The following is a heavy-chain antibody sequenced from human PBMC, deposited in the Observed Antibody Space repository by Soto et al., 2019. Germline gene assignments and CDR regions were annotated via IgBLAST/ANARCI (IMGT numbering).Heavy chain of an antibody. D-gene: IGHD3-9*01. CDR2: INSDGSST. J-gene: IGHJ1*01. Sequence: GGSLRLSCAASGLTFSSYWMHWVRQAPGKGLVWVSRINSDGSSTSYADSVKGRFTISRDNAKNTLYLQMNSLRAEDTAVYYCARAPRSPNYDILTGYYRPWYFQHWGQGTLVTVSS. V-gene: IGHV3-74*01. CDR3: ARAPRSPNYDILTGYYRPWYFQH. CDR1: GLTFSSYW.